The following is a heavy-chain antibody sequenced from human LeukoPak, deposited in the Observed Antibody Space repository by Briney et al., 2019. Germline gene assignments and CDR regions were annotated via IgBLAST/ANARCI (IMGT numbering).Heavy chain of an antibody. Sequence: SETLSLTCTVSGGSISSYYWNWIRQPPGKGLEWIGRIYTSGSTNYNPSLKSRVTMSVDTSKNQFSLKLSSVTAADTAVYYCARVRRVTTILLDYYYYMDVWGKGTTVTVSS. CDR1: GGSISSYY. CDR3: ARVRRVTTILLDYYYYMDV. D-gene: IGHD4-11*01. J-gene: IGHJ6*03. V-gene: IGHV4-4*07. CDR2: IYTSGST.